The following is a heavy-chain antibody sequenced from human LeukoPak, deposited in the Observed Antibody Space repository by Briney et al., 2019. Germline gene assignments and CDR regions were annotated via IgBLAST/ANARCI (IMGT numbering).Heavy chain of an antibody. CDR2: INRRGHT. CDR3: AKEVDCPSDCLFFHS. J-gene: IGHJ4*02. Sequence: GGSLRLSCAASGFTFDRFTIHWVRQTPGKGLEWVSLINRRGHTFYADSVKGRFTISRDNSRNSVFLQMNSLRPEDTASYHCAKEVDCPSDCLFFHSWGQGTLVTVSS. D-gene: IGHD2-21*02. V-gene: IGHV3-43*01. CDR1: GFTFDRFT.